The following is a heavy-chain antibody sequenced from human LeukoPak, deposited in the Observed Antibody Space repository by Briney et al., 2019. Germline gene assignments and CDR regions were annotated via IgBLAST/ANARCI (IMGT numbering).Heavy chain of an antibody. CDR1: GYTFTGYY. CDR2: INPNSGGT. D-gene: IGHD3-22*01. Sequence: ASVKVSCKASGYTFTGYYMHWVRQAPGQGLEWMGWINPNSGGTNYAQKFQGRVTMTRDTSISTAYMELSRLRSDDTAVYYCARSRLDYYDSSGYYHFDYWGQGTLVTVSS. V-gene: IGHV1-2*02. CDR3: ARSRLDYYDSSGYYHFDY. J-gene: IGHJ4*02.